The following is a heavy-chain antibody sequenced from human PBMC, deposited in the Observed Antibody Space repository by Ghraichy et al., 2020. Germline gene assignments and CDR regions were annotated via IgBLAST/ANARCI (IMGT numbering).Heavy chain of an antibody. CDR3: AKDETFIAALYYFDY. D-gene: IGHD6-13*01. Sequence: GGSLRLSCAASGFTFSSYAMSWVRQAPGKGLGWVSVISGSGGSTYYADSMKGRFTISRDNSKNTLYLQMNSLRAEATAIYYCAKDETFIAALYYFDYWGQGTLVTVSS. CDR2: ISGSGGST. V-gene: IGHV3-23*01. J-gene: IGHJ4*02. CDR1: GFTFSSYA.